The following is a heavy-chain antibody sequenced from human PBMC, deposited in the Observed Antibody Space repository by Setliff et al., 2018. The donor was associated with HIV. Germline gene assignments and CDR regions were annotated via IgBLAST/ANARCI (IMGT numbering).Heavy chain of an antibody. CDR2: INHSGST. J-gene: IGHJ6*03. CDR3: ATVARRLEPASLVHRYLDV. Sequence: PSETLSLTCGAYSGPLSAYYWAWIRQPPGKGLEWIGEINHSGSTNYNPSLKSRVTIPVDTSKNQFSLNLTSVSAADTAVYYCATVARRLEPASLVHRYLDVWGTGTAVTVS. V-gene: IGHV4-34*01. CDR1: SGPLSAYY. D-gene: IGHD1-1*01.